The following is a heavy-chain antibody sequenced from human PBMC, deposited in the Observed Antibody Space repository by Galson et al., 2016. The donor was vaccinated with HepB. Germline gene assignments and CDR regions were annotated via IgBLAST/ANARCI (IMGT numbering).Heavy chain of an antibody. CDR2: IRYDGSKK. Sequence: SLRLSCAASGFTFISYWMSWVRQAPGKGLEWVAVIRYDGSKKYYADSVKGRFTISRDNSKNTLYLQMNRLRADDTALYFCARESGDFDGGYIYLDYWGQGTLVTASS. CDR1: GFTFISYW. V-gene: IGHV3-33*08. CDR3: ARESGDFDGGYIYLDY. J-gene: IGHJ4*02. D-gene: IGHD2-21*02.